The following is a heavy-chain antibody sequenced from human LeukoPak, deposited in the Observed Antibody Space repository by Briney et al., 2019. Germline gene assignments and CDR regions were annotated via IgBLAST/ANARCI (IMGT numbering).Heavy chain of an antibody. CDR3: AKSPVTSGTYYYGMDV. CDR1: VFYFSSYP. J-gene: IGHJ6*02. D-gene: IGHD4-17*01. CDR2: MSGSGGST. Sequence: GGSMKLSCAASVFYFSSYPISWVRQAPWKGLEWVSDMSGSGGSTFYADSVKGRFTISRDNSKNTLYLQMHSLRVEDTAVYYCAKSPVTSGTYYYGMDVWGQGTTVTVSS. V-gene: IGHV3-23*01.